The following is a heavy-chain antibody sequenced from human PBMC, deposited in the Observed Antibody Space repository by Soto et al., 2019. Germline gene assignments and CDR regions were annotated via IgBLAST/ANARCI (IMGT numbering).Heavy chain of an antibody. CDR1: GFTFSSYA. J-gene: IGHJ3*02. D-gene: IGHD3-22*01. CDR2: ISGSGGST. Sequence: GGSLRLSCAASGFTFSSYAMSWVRQAPGKGLEWVSAISGSGGSTYYADSVKGRFTISRDNSKNTLYLQMNSLRAEDTAVYYCAKVQGYYDSSGYSDAFDIWGQGTMVTVS. V-gene: IGHV3-23*01. CDR3: AKVQGYYDSSGYSDAFDI.